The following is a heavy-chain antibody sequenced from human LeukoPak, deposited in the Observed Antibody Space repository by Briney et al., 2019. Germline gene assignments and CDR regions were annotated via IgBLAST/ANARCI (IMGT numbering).Heavy chain of an antibody. D-gene: IGHD3-10*01. J-gene: IGHJ4*02. Sequence: SETLSLTCTVSGGSISSYYWSWIRQPPGKGLEWIGYIYYSGSTNYNPSLKSRVTISVDTSKNQFSLKLSSVTAADTAVYYCARTTYYYGSGSSRTFDYWGQGTLVTVSS. V-gene: IGHV4-59*01. CDR3: ARTTYYYGSGSSRTFDY. CDR1: GGSISSYY. CDR2: IYYSGST.